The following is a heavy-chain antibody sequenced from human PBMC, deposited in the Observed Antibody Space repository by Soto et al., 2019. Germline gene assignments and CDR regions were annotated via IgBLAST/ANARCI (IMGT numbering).Heavy chain of an antibody. CDR1: GYPFTDCF. J-gene: IGHJ4*02. CDR2: ISLYHHST. CDR3: ARELYSCGGDCPYYMDY. Sequence: SVKVSCKISGYPFTDCFIHWVRQAPGQGLEWMGIISLYHHSTSYAQKFQGRLTVTADTSTTTVYMDLSSLTSEDSAVYWCARELYSCGGDCPYYMDYWGQGTLVTVSS. V-gene: IGHV1-46*01. D-gene: IGHD2-21*02.